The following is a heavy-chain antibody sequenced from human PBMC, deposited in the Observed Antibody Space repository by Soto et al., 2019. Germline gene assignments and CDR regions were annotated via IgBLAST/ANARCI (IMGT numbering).Heavy chain of an antibody. V-gene: IGHV4-31*01. D-gene: IGHD3-22*01. J-gene: IGHJ4*02. CDR1: GGSISSGGYY. CDR2: IYYSGST. CDR3: ARETHCGLHYYDNSCYYHFDY. Sequence: NPSETLSLTCTVSGGSISSGGYYWSWIRQHPGKGLEWIGYIYYSGSTYYNPSLKRLGSISVDTSKNQVSLKLSSVTAEDTAVYYCARETHCGLHYYDNSCYYHFDYWRQRNLVIVCS.